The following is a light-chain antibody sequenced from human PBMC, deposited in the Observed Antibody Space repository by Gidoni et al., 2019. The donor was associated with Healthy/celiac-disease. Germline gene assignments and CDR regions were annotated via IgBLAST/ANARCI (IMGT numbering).Light chain of an antibody. CDR3: QQYYSTPCT. CDR1: QSVLYSSNNKNY. Sequence: DIVMTQSPYSLAVSLGARATIHCKSSQSVLYSSNNKNYFAWYQQKPGQPPKLLIYWASTRESGVPDRFSGSGSGTDFTLTISSLQAEDVAVYYCQQYYSTPCTFGPGTKVDIK. V-gene: IGKV4-1*01. CDR2: WAS. J-gene: IGKJ3*01.